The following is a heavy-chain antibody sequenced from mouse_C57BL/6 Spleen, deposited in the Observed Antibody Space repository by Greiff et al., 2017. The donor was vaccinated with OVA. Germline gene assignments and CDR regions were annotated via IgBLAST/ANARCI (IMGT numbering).Heavy chain of an antibody. CDR3: AIRWTGDAMDY. J-gene: IGHJ4*01. D-gene: IGHD1-1*02. Sequence: QVQLQQPGAELVKPGASVKVSCKASGYTFTSYWMHWVKQRPGQGLEWIGRIHPSDSDTNYNQKFKGKATLTVDKSSSTAYMQLSSLTSEDSAVYYCAIRWTGDAMDYWGQGTSVTVSS. CDR2: IHPSDSDT. V-gene: IGHV1-74*01. CDR1: GYTFTSYW.